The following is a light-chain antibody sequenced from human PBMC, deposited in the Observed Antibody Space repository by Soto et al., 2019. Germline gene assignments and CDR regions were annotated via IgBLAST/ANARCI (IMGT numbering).Light chain of an antibody. CDR2: GAS. Sequence: EIVLTQSPGTLPLSPGERATLSCRASQSVSSSYLAWYQQKPGQAPRLLIYGASSRATGIPERFSGSGSGTDFTLTISRLEPEDFAVYFCQQYGRSPRTFGQGTKVEFK. CDR3: QQYGRSPRT. J-gene: IGKJ1*01. CDR1: QSVSSSY. V-gene: IGKV3-20*01.